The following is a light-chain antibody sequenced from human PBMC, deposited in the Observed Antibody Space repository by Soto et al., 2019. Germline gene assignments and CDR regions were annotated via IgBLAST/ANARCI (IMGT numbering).Light chain of an antibody. V-gene: IGKV1-5*03. CDR3: QQDNSYPFT. Sequence: DIQMTQSPSTLSASVGDRVTITCRASQSMTSCLAWYQQKPGKAPKLLIYKASSLESGVPSRFSGNGSGTEFTITISRLQHDDFATYYCQQDNSYPFTFGPGTKVDIK. CDR2: KAS. J-gene: IGKJ3*01. CDR1: QSMTSC.